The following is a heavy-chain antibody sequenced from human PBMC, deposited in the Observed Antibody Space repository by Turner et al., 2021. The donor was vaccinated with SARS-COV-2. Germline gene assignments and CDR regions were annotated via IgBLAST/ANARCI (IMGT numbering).Heavy chain of an antibody. Sequence: QVQLVQPGAEVKKPGASVKVSCKASGYTFTSYGISWVRQAPGQGLEWMGWITPNSGCTNYAQKFQGRVTMTRDKSIITAYMELSRLRSDDTAVYYCARGESIAVAGTKYFDYWGQGTLVTVSS. V-gene: IGHV1-2*02. D-gene: IGHD6-19*01. CDR2: ITPNSGCT. J-gene: IGHJ4*02. CDR1: GYTFTSYG. CDR3: ARGESIAVAGTKYFDY.